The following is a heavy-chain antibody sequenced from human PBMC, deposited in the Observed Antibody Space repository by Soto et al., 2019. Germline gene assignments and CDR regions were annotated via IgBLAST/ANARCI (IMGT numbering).Heavy chain of an antibody. Sequence: GGSLRLSCAASGFTFSSYDMHWVRQSTGKGLEWVSAIGTAGDTYYPGSVKGRFTISRENPKNSLYLQMNSLRAGDTAVYYCARVSDSSGYYWGDYYYGMDVWGQGTTVTVSS. D-gene: IGHD3-22*01. CDR3: ARVSDSSGYYWGDYYYGMDV. V-gene: IGHV3-13*01. CDR2: IGTAGDT. J-gene: IGHJ6*02. CDR1: GFTFSSYD.